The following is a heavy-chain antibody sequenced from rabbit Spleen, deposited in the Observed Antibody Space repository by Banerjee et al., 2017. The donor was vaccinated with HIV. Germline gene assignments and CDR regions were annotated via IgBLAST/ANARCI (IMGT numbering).Heavy chain of an antibody. CDR1: GFSFSDRDV. Sequence: QEQLTETGGGLVKPEGSLTLTCKASGFSFSDRDVMCWVRQAPGKGLEWIACSGIGNFGTSYASWAKGRFTISKTSSTTVTLQMTRLTAADTATYFCARDAGTSFSTYGMDLWGPGTLVTVS. D-gene: IGHD8-1*01. J-gene: IGHJ6*01. CDR3: ARDAGTSFSTYGMDL. V-gene: IGHV1S45*01. CDR2: SGIGNFGT.